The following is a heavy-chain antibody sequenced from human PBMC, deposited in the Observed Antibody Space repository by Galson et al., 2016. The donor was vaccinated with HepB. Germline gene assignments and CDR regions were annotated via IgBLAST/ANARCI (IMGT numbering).Heavy chain of an antibody. D-gene: IGHD1-26*01. J-gene: IGHJ4*02. CDR3: ARDSGSVSFDY. CDR2: IFIAGTT. Sequence: SLRLSCAASGFSVSSNYLSWVRQAPWKGLEWVSVIFIAGTTFYAHSVKGRFTISQNHSNKTLHLEMNSPRAENTAVYYCARDSGSVSFDYWGQGTLVTVSS. CDR1: GFSVSSNY. V-gene: IGHV3-53*01.